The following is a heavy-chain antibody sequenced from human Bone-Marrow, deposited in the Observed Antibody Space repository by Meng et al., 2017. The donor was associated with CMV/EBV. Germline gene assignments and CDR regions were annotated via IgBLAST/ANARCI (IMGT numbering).Heavy chain of an antibody. D-gene: IGHD6-25*01. CDR3: ARSSPIGTAVDY. Sequence: GESLKISCAASGFTFSSYAMHWVRQAPGKGLEWVAVISYDGSNKYYADSVKGRFTISRDNAKNTLFLQMNSLRAEDTAVYYCARSSPIGTAVDYWGQGTLATVSS. CDR1: GFTFSSYA. J-gene: IGHJ4*02. V-gene: IGHV3-30-3*01. CDR2: ISYDGSNK.